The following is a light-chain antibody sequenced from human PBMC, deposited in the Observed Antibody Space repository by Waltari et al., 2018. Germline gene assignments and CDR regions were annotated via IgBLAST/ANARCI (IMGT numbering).Light chain of an antibody. Sequence: DTQMTQSPSTLSASVGDRLPITCRASQSISSSLAWYQQKPGRAPRLLIYDASTLESGVPLRFSGSGSGTEFTLTISKLQPDDFATYFCQHYSPYSWTFGQGTKVEIK. V-gene: IGKV1-5*01. CDR1: QSISSS. CDR3: QHYSPYSWT. J-gene: IGKJ1*01. CDR2: DAS.